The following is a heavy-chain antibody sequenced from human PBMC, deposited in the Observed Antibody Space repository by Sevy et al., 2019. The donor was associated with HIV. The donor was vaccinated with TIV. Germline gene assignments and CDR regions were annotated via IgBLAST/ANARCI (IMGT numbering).Heavy chain of an antibody. CDR2: ISNDGSDK. CDR3: TRGGLYLSGIYRDY. Sequence: GGSLRLSCVASGFTFSRYAMHWVRQAPGKGLEWVALISNDGSDKYYADSVNGRFTISRDNSKNTLYLQMSTLRAEDTAVYFCTRGGLYLSGIYRDYRGQGTLVTVSS. V-gene: IGHV3-30-3*01. CDR1: GFTFSRYA. J-gene: IGHJ4*02. D-gene: IGHD3-16*02.